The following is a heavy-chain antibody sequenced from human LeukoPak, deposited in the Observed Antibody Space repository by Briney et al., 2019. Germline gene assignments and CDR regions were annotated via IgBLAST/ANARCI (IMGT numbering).Heavy chain of an antibody. CDR3: ARDFAVVPAHDAFDI. CDR2: IYYSGST. D-gene: IGHD2-2*01. V-gene: IGHV4-39*07. Sequence: SETLSLTCTVSGGSISSSSYYWGWIRQPPGKGLEWIGSIYYSGSTYYNPSLKSRVTISVDTSKNQFSLKLSSVTAADTAVYYCARDFAVVPAHDAFDIWGQGTMVTVSS. CDR1: GGSISSSSYY. J-gene: IGHJ3*02.